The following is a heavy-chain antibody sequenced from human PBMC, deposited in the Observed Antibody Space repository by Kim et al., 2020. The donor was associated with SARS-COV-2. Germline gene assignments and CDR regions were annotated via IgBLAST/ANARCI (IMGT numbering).Heavy chain of an antibody. Sequence: SPSFQGKVTISADKSISTAYLQWSSLKASDTAMYYCARVGDTAMDNYFDYWGQGTLVTVSS. J-gene: IGHJ4*02. D-gene: IGHD5-18*01. CDR3: ARVGDTAMDNYFDY. V-gene: IGHV5-51*01.